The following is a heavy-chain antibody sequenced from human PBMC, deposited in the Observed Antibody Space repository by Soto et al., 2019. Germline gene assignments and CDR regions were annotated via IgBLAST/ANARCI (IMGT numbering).Heavy chain of an antibody. J-gene: IGHJ4*02. D-gene: IGHD3-22*01. CDR2: ISDNGGNT. Sequence: GGSLRLSCAASGFTLITYAMHWVRQAPGKGLEYVSGISDNGGNTYYADSVKGRFTISRDNSKNTLYPQMGSLRAEDMAVYYCARSAHLYYDNWFDYWGQGTLVTVSS. CDR3: ARSAHLYYDNWFDY. V-gene: IGHV3-64*02. CDR1: GFTLITYA.